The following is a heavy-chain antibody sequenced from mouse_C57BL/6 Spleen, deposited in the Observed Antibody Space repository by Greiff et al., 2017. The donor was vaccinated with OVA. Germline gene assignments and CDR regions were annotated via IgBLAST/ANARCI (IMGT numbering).Heavy chain of an antibody. Sequence: QVQLKQSGPELVKPGASVKISCKASGYSFTSYYIHWVKQRPGQGLEWIGWIYPGSGNTKYNEKFKGKATLTADTSSSTAYMQLSSLTSEDSAVYYCARDNYDGSSSAWFAYWGQGTLVTVSA. CDR1: GYSFTSYY. D-gene: IGHD1-1*01. V-gene: IGHV1-66*01. J-gene: IGHJ3*01. CDR3: ARDNYDGSSSAWFAY. CDR2: IYPGSGNT.